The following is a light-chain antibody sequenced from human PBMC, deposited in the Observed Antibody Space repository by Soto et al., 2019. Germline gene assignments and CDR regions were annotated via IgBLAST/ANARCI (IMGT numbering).Light chain of an antibody. Sequence: QSALTQPPSASGSPGQSVTISCTGTPSDVGGSNSVSWYQQHPGKAPNLMIYDVNKRPSGVPDRFSSSKSGNTASLTVSGLQAADEAYYFCSSYAPSDVVLGGGTKLT. V-gene: IGLV2-8*01. CDR3: SSYAPSDVV. CDR2: DVN. J-gene: IGLJ2*01. CDR1: PSDVGGSNS.